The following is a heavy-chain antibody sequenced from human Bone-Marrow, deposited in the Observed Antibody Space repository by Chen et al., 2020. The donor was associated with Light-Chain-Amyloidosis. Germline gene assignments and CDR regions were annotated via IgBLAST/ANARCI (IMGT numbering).Heavy chain of an antibody. Sequence: GTEVKKPGPSVKVSCKASGGTFSSYALNWVRQAPGQGLEWMGWINPNSGGTNYAQKFQGRVTMTRDTSISTAYMELSRLRSDDTAVYYCARGYEQQLFWGQGTLVTVSS. CDR2: INPNSGGT. V-gene: IGHV1-2*02. J-gene: IGHJ4*02. CDR3: ARGYEQQLF. D-gene: IGHD6-13*01. CDR1: GGTFSSYA.